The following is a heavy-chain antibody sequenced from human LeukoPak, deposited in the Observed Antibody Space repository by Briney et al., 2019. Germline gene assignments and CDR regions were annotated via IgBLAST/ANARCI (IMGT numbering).Heavy chain of an antibody. V-gene: IGHV3-74*03. J-gene: IGHJ6*02. CDR2: IKGDGTIT. CDR1: GFTFSTYW. Sequence: PGGSLRLSCAASGFTFSTYWMHWVRQAPGKGLVWVSRIKGDGTITTYADSVRGRFTISRDNAKNTLYLQMNSLRAEHTAVYYYARDPYDFLSGYDYYYYGMDVWGQGTTVTVSS. CDR3: ARDPYDFLSGYDYYYYGMDV. D-gene: IGHD3-3*01.